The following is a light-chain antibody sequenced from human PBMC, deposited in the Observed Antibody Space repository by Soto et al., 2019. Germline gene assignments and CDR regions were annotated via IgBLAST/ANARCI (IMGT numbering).Light chain of an antibody. J-gene: IGKJ4*01. Sequence: ERVMTQSPVTLSVSPCETATLSCTASQSVGINLAWYQQKPGQAPSLLIYAASTRATGFPARFSGSGSGTEFTLTISSLQSEDFAVYYCQHYNNWPLTFGGGTKVDIK. CDR3: QHYNNWPLT. CDR2: AAS. V-gene: IGKV3-15*01. CDR1: QSVGIN.